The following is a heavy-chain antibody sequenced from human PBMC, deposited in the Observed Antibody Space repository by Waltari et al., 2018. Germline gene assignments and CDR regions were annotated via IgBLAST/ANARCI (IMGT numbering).Heavy chain of an antibody. J-gene: IGHJ5*02. CDR3: VGGTANWFDP. CDR2: INHSGRT. V-gene: IGHV4-34*01. Sequence: QVQLQQWGAGLLKPSDTLSLTCAVSGGSFRGYYWSWVRQSPGKGLEWIGEINHSGRTNYMPALKSRVTISPDMSKNQFSLKLISVTAADTGVYYCVGGTANWFDPWGRGTLVTVSP. D-gene: IGHD1-1*01. CDR1: GGSFRGYY.